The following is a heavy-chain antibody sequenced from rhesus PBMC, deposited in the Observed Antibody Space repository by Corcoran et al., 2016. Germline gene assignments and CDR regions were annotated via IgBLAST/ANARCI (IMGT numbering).Heavy chain of an antibody. CDR3: ARVGYSYSYFDY. CDR1: GYSISSGYG. J-gene: IGHJ4*01. D-gene: IGHD5-12*01. CDR2: IYGGSGST. Sequence: QVQLQESGPGLVTPSETLSLTCAVSGYSISSGYGWGWIRPPPGKGLEWIGQIYGGSGSTYYNPSLKSRVTVSKDTSKNQFSLKLSSVTAADTAVYYCARVGYSYSYFDYWGQGVLVTVSS. V-gene: IGHV4-127*01.